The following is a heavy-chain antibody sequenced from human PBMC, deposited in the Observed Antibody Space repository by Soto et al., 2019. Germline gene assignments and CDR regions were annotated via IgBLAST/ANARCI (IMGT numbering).Heavy chain of an antibody. Sequence: ASVKVSCKASGGTFSSYAISWVRQAPGQGLEWMGGIIPIFGTANYAQKFQGRVTITADESTSTAYMELSSLRSEDTAVYYCASYYGSGSYSDYYYYGMDVWGQGTTVTVSS. CDR2: IIPIFGTA. J-gene: IGHJ6*02. CDR3: ASYYGSGSYSDYYYYGMDV. V-gene: IGHV1-69*13. CDR1: GGTFSSYA. D-gene: IGHD3-10*01.